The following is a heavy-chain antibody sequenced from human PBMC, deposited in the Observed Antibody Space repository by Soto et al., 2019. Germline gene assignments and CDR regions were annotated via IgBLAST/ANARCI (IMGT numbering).Heavy chain of an antibody. J-gene: IGHJ4*02. CDR3: TRGGDAYKNGH. CDR2: IHYRGST. D-gene: IGHD2-21*01. Sequence: SVSLSLMCSVPGGLVRIGNHLGSWVRQPPGKGLEWIGFIHYRGSTNYNPSLKSRVTMSVDTSKNQFSLKLTSVNAADTAVYFCTRGGDAYKNGHWGQGTLVTVS. CDR1: GGLVRIGNHL. V-gene: IGHV4-61*01.